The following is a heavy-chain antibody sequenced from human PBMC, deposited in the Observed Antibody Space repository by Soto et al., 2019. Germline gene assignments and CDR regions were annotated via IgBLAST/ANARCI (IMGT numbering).Heavy chain of an antibody. CDR1: GFTFSNYG. CDR3: AKSGLRSLDYLDH. Sequence: QVQLVESGGGVVQPGTSLRLSCAASGFTFSNYGMHWVRQAPGKGLQWVAAIWHNGGKTYYAESVKGRFTISRDNSENTLYLQMDSLTANDTSVYFCAKSGLRSLDYLDHWGQGTLVSVSS. D-gene: IGHD5-12*01. V-gene: IGHV3-33*06. CDR2: IWHNGGKT. J-gene: IGHJ4*02.